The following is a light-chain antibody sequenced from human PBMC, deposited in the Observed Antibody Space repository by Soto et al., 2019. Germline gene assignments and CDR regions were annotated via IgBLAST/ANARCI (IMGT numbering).Light chain of an antibody. CDR3: CSYAGIYTRYV. V-gene: IGLV2-11*01. CDR2: DVS. CDR1: SSDVGGYNY. J-gene: IGLJ1*01. Sequence: QSALTQPRSVSGSPGQSVTISCTGTSSDVGGYNYVSWYQQHPGKAPKLMIYDVSKRPSGVPDRFSGSKSGNTASLTISGLQAEDEAYYYCCSYAGIYTRYVFGTGTKLTVL.